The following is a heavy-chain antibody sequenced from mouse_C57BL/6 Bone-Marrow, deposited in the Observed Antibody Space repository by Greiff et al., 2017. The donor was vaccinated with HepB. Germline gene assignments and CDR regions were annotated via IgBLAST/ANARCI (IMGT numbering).Heavy chain of an antibody. Sequence: EVKLVESGGGLVQPGGSMKLSCVASGFTFSNYWMNWVRQSPEKGLEWVAQIRLKSDNYATHYAESVKGRFTISRDDSKSSVYLQMNNLRAEDTGIYYCTGRRSYAMDYWGQGTSVTVSS. V-gene: IGHV6-3*01. CDR3: TGRRSYAMDY. J-gene: IGHJ4*01. CDR1: GFTFSNYW. CDR2: IRLKSDNYAT.